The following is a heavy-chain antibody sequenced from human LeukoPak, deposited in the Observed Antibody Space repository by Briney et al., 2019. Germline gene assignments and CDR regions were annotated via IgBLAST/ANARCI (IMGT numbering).Heavy chain of an antibody. CDR1: GYTFTGYY. CDR2: INPNSGGT. Sequence: ASVKVSCKASGYTFTGYYMHWVRQAPGQELERMGWINPNSGGTNYAQKFQSRVTMTRDTSISAAHMELSRLRSDDTAVYYCARDLGYGDYPHDYWGKGTLVTVSS. D-gene: IGHD4-17*01. CDR3: ARDLGYGDYPHDY. V-gene: IGHV1-2*02. J-gene: IGHJ4*02.